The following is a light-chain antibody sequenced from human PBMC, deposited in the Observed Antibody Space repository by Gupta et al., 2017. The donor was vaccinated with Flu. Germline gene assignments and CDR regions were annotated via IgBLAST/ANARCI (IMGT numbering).Light chain of an antibody. V-gene: IGKV3-15*01. CDR3: QQYDTWPPRT. CDR1: QGSSSK. J-gene: IGKJ1*01. CDR2: DAY. Sequence: GPRSVSPGQRETLSWRSSQGSSSKIAWYAQKPGQAPRLLIYDAYTRPTGIPVRFSGGGSGTEFTFTINRLQSEVFAVYYCQQYDTWPPRTLGQGIKVEIK.